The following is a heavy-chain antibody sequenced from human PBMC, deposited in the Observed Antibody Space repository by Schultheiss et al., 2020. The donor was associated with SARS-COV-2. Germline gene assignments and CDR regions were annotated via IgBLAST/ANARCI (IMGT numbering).Heavy chain of an antibody. Sequence: GESLKISCKGSGYSFTSYWIGWVRQMPGKGLEWMGIIYVGDSDTRYSPSFQGQVIISADKSISTAYLQWSSLKASDTAMYYCARHRAVAGKCFDYWGQGTLVTVSS. CDR2: IYVGDSDT. CDR3: ARHRAVAGKCFDY. J-gene: IGHJ4*02. CDR1: GYSFTSYW. V-gene: IGHV5-51*01. D-gene: IGHD6-19*01.